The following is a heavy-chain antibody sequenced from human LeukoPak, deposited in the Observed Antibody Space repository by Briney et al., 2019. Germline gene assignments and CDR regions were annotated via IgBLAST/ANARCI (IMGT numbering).Heavy chain of an antibody. CDR1: GFTFSSYA. V-gene: IGHV3-30*01. CDR3: AGSSGYYMSFDY. CDR2: ISYDGSNK. Sequence: PGRSLRLSCAASGFTFSSYAMHWVRQAPGKGLERVAVISYDGSNKYYADSVKGRFTISRDNSKNTLYLQMNSLRAEDTAVYYCAGSSGYYMSFDYWGQGTLVTVSS. J-gene: IGHJ4*02. D-gene: IGHD3-22*01.